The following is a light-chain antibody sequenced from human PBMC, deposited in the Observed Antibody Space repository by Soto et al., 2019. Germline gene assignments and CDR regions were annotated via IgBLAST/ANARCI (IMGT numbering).Light chain of an antibody. CDR2: KAS. Sequence: DIQITQFPSTLSAAEGDRVTITSRTSQSVDAWLAWYQQKPGKAPRLLIYKASTLESGVPSRFSGSGSGTDFTLTISSLQPDDFATYYCQQYNSYPGTFGRGTKVDIK. CDR3: QQYNSYPGT. J-gene: IGKJ1*01. V-gene: IGKV1-5*03. CDR1: QSVDAW.